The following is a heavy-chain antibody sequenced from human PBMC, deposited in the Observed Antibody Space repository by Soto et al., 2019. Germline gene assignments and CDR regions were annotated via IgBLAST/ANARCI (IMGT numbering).Heavy chain of an antibody. Sequence: SLQVSCKATGGTFSSYAIIWVRQASGQGLEWMGGIIPIFGTANYAPKFQGRVTITADESTNTAYRELSSLRAEDTAVYYWAKDSMIVVIDYWGQGTLVTVSS. V-gene: IGHV1-69*13. D-gene: IGHD3-22*01. J-gene: IGHJ4*02. CDR2: IIPIFGTA. CDR1: GGTFSSYA. CDR3: AKDSMIVVIDY.